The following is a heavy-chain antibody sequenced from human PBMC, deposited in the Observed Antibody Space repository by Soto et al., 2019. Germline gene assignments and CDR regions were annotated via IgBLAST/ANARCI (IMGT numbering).Heavy chain of an antibody. CDR2: ISHDGSVT. J-gene: IGHJ5*02. Sequence: QVQMVESGGGVVQPGTSLRLSCATSGFTFSTSGMHWFRQAPGKGLEWVAMISHDGSVTYYTDSGQGRFTISRDTPKNTLYLQMNRLRDEDTAIYYCAKDWGSSGWYNWFDPWGQRTRVTVS. V-gene: IGHV3-30*18. D-gene: IGHD6-13*01. CDR3: AKDWGSSGWYNWFDP. CDR1: GFTFSTSG.